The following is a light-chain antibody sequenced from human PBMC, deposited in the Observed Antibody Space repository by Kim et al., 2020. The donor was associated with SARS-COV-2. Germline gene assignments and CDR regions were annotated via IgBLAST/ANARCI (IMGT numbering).Light chain of an antibody. CDR2: ANT. CDR3: QSYDSGLSGSV. J-gene: IGLJ1*01. Sequence: QRVTISCTGSSSNIGAGYEVHWYQQLPGTAPKLVIYANTNRPSGIPDRFSGSKSGTSASLAITGLLAADEADYYCQSYDSGLSGSVFGTGTKVTGL. CDR1: SSNIGAGYE. V-gene: IGLV1-40*01.